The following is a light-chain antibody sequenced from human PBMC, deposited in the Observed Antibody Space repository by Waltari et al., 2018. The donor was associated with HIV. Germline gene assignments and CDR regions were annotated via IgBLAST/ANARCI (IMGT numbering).Light chain of an antibody. CDR3: QQYSDVPYT. J-gene: IGKJ2*01. Sequence: DVVVTQSPDSLAVSLGERATLHCKSNPRLLYISNNQNYLAWDQQKAGQRPKLLIYWAYIRESGVPDRFSGSGSETDFTLTISSLQAEDVAVYYCQQYSDVPYTFGQGTKLEIK. CDR1: PRLLYISNNQNY. V-gene: IGKV4-1*01. CDR2: WAY.